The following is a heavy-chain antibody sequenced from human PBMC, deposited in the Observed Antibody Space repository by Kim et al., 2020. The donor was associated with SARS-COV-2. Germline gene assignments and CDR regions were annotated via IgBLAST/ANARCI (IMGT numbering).Heavy chain of an antibody. V-gene: IGHV4-34*01. Sequence: SETLSLTCGVKGGSFNTYSWTWIRQSPGKGLEWIGEIDHAGNINYSPSLKSRVTLSADTSKNQFSLNLSSVTAADTSVYYCGYGGYVYRKIDFWGQGVLVTVSS. CDR1: GGSFNTYS. J-gene: IGHJ4*02. CDR3: GYGGYVYRKIDF. CDR2: IDHAGNI. D-gene: IGHD3-22*01.